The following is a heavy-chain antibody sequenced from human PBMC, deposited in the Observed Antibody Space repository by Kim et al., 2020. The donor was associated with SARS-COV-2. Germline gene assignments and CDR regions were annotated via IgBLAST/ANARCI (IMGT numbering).Heavy chain of an antibody. CDR1: GFTVSSNY. Sequence: GGSLRLSCAASGFTVSSNYMSWVRQAPGKGLEWVSVIYSGGSTYYADSVQGRFTISRDNSKNTLYLQMNSLRAEDTAVYYCARSGSLWAFDIWGQGTMVTVSS. CDR2: IYSGGST. J-gene: IGHJ3*02. CDR3: ARSGSLWAFDI. D-gene: IGHD2-21*01. V-gene: IGHV3-53*01.